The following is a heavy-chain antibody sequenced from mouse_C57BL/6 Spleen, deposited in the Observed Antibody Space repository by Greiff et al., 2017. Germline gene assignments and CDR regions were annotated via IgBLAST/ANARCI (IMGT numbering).Heavy chain of an antibody. D-gene: IGHD1-1*01. V-gene: IGHV1-54*01. CDR2: INPGSGGT. CDR3: ATKAIHNGSSYDY. J-gene: IGHJ2*01. CDR1: GYAFTNYL. Sequence: QVQLQQSGAELVRPGTSVKVSCKASGYAFTNYLIEWVKQRPGQGLEWIGVINPGSGGTNYNEKFKGKAILSADKSSSTAYMELSSLTSEDSAVYFWATKAIHNGSSYDYWGQGTTLTVSS.